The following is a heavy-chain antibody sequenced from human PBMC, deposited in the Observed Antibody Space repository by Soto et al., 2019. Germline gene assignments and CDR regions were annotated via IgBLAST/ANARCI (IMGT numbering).Heavy chain of an antibody. Sequence: ESGGGVVQPGRSLRLSCAASGFTFSSYAMHWVRQAPGKGLEWVAVISYDGSNKYYADSVKGRFTISRDNSKNTLYLQMNSLRAEDTAVYYCARGKVGARGEAFDIWGQGTMVTVSS. V-gene: IGHV3-30-3*01. CDR2: ISYDGSNK. CDR3: ARGKVGARGEAFDI. J-gene: IGHJ3*02. D-gene: IGHD1-26*01. CDR1: GFTFSSYA.